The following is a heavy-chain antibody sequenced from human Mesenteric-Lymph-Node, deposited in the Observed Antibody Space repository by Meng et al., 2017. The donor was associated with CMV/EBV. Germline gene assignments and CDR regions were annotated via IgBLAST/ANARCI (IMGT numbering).Heavy chain of an antibody. CDR2: IHHSGST. J-gene: IGHJ4*02. D-gene: IGHD3-9*01. V-gene: IGHV4-4*02. Sequence: GSISTNHWCSWVRQAPGKGLEWIGEIHHSGSTNYSPSLKSRLTISVDESKTQFSLKLSSVTAADTAVYYCARVPYYDILTGPYFDYWGQGTLVTVSS. CDR3: ARVPYYDILTGPYFDY. CDR1: GSISTNHW.